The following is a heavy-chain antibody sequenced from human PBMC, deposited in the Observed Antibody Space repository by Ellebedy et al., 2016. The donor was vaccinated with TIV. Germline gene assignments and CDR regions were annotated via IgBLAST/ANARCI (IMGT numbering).Heavy chain of an antibody. CDR3: ARVGIRAAAEYYFDY. V-gene: IGHV1-2*04. D-gene: IGHD6-13*01. CDR1: GYTFTGYY. CDR2: INPNSGGT. J-gene: IGHJ4*02. Sequence: ASVKVSXKASGYTFTGYYMHWVRQAPGQGLEWMGWINPNSGGTNYAQKFQGWVTMTRDTSISTAYMELSRLRSDDTAVYYCARVGIRAAAEYYFDYWGQGTLVTVSS.